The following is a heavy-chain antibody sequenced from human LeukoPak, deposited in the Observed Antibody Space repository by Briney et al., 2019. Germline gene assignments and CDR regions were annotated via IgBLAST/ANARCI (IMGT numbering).Heavy chain of an antibody. V-gene: IGHV4-34*01. CDR2: INHSGST. Sequence: SETLSLTCTVYGGSFSGYYWSWIRQPPGKGLEWIGEINHSGSTNYNPSLKSRVTISVDTSKNQFSLKLSSVTAADTAVYYCAREHGSGSYYNRVDYYYMDVWGKGTTVTISS. CDR3: AREHGSGSYYNRVDYYYMDV. CDR1: GGSFSGYY. D-gene: IGHD3-10*01. J-gene: IGHJ6*03.